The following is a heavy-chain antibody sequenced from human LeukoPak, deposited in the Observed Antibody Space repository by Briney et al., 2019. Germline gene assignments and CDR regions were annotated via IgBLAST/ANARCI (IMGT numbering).Heavy chain of an antibody. V-gene: IGHV3-23*01. CDR2: ISGSGGSI. CDR3: VKDRWVDY. Sequence: GGSLRLSCAASGFTFSSYAMTWVRQAPGKGLEWVSAISGSGGSIDYVDSVKGRFTISRDNSKNTLYLQMSSLRAEDTAVYYCVKDRWVDYWGQGTLVTVSS. CDR1: GFTFSSYA. D-gene: IGHD6-13*01. J-gene: IGHJ4*02.